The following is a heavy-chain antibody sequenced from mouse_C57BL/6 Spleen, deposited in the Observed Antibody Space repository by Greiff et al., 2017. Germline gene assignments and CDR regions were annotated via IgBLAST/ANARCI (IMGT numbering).Heavy chain of an antibody. CDR3: ARSRTEAMDY. CDR2: IHPNSGST. V-gene: IGHV1-64*01. CDR1: GYTFTSYW. Sequence: QVQLQQPGAELVKPGASVKLSCKASGYTFTSYWMHWVKQRPGQGLEWIGMIHPNSGSTNYNEKFKSKATLTVDKSSSTAYMQLRSLTSEDSAVYYCARSRTEAMDYWGQGTSVTVSS. J-gene: IGHJ4*01.